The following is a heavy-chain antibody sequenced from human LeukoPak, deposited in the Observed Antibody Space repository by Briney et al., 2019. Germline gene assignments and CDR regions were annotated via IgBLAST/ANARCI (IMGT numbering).Heavy chain of an antibody. J-gene: IGHJ5*02. CDR1: GYTFTSYY. CDR2: INPSGGST. D-gene: IGHD3-10*01. Sequence: GASVKVSCKASGYTFTSYYMHWVRQAPGQGLEGMGIINPSGGSTSYAQKFQGRVTMTRDTSTSTVYMELSSLRSEDTAVYYCAKSSPHGSGSYYNAYNWFDPWGQGTLVTVSS. CDR3: AKSSPHGSGSYYNAYNWFDP. V-gene: IGHV1-46*03.